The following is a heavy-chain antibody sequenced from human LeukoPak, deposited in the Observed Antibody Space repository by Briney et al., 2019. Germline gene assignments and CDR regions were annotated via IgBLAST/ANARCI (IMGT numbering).Heavy chain of an antibody. J-gene: IGHJ4*02. CDR3: ARDSYSSGWYDGGDY. Sequence: PGGSLRLSCAASGFTFSSYSMNWVRQAPGKGLEWVSSISSSSSYIYYADSVKGRFTIFRDNAKNSLYLQMNSLRAEDTAVYYCARDSYSSGWYDGGDYWGQGTLVTVSS. CDR2: ISSSSSYI. D-gene: IGHD6-19*01. CDR1: GFTFSSYS. V-gene: IGHV3-21*01.